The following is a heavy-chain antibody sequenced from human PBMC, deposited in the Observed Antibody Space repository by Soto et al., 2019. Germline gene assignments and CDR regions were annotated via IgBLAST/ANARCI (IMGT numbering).Heavy chain of an antibody. CDR2: ISGSGGST. CDR1: GFTFSSYA. V-gene: IGHV3-23*01. J-gene: IGHJ3*02. D-gene: IGHD7-27*01. Sequence: EVQLLESGGGLVQPGGSLRLSCAASGFTFSSYAMSWVRQAPGKGLEWVSAISGSGGSTYYADSVKGRFTISRDNSKNTLYLQMNSLRAEDTAVYYCAKDLRPSLGIRGGDAFDIWGQGTMVTVSS. CDR3: AKDLRPSLGIRGGDAFDI.